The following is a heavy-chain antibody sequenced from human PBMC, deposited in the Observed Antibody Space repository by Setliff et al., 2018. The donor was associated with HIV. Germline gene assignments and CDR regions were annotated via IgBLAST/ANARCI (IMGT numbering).Heavy chain of an antibody. V-gene: IGHV4-31*03. CDR3: ARDSANGKTANLNYLDV. J-gene: IGHJ6*03. D-gene: IGHD2-8*01. CDR2: IYYTGST. Sequence: SETLSLTCTVSGGSISSSGDYWSWVRQHPGRGLEWIGYIYYTGSTYSNPSLQSRVRISVDTSKNQFSLRLSSVTAADTAVYYCARDSANGKTANLNYLDVWGKGTTVTVSS. CDR1: GGSISSSGDY.